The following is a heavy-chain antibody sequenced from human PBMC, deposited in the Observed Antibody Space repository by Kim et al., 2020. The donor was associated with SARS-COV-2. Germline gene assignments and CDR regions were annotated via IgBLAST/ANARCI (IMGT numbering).Heavy chain of an antibody. Sequence: SQTLSLTCAVYGGSFSGSYWSWIRQPPGKGLEWIGEINHSGSTNYNPSLKSRVTISVDTSKNQFSLKLSFVTAADTAVYYCARGSSIVVVVAGTGEGSSWFDPWGQGTLVTVSS. V-gene: IGHV4-34*01. CDR2: INHSGST. CDR1: GGSFSGSY. J-gene: IGHJ5*02. D-gene: IGHD2-15*01. CDR3: ARGSSIVVVVAGTGEGSSWFDP.